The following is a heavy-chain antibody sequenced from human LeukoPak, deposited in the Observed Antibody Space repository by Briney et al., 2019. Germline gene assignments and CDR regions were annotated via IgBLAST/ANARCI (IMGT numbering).Heavy chain of an antibody. CDR2: IDPNSGGT. Sequence: ASVKVSCKASGYTFTGYYIHWVRQAPGQGLEWMGWIDPNSGGTNYAQKFQGRVTMTRDTSISTAYMVLNRLRSDDTAVYYCAREYYYTSGSYYNRIDYWGQGNLVTVSS. J-gene: IGHJ4*02. CDR3: AREYYYTSGSYYNRIDY. D-gene: IGHD3-10*01. CDR1: GYTFTGYY. V-gene: IGHV1-2*02.